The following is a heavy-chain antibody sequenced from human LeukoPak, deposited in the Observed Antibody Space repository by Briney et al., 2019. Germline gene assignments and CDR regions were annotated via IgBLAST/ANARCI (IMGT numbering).Heavy chain of an antibody. V-gene: IGHV3-30*02. CDR2: IRFDGSNK. CDR1: GFTFNSYG. D-gene: IGHD4-17*01. Sequence: GGSLRLSCVASGFTFNSYGMHWVRQAPGKGLEWVTFIRFDGSNKYYADSAKGRFTISRDNSKNTLYLQMNSLRAEDTAVYYCAKDVPGARAFDIWGQGTVVTVSS. J-gene: IGHJ3*02. CDR3: AKDVPGARAFDI.